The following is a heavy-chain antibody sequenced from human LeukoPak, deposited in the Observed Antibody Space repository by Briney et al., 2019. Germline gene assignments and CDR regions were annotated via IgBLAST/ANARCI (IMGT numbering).Heavy chain of an antibody. J-gene: IGHJ6*02. Sequence: SETLSLTCTVSGVSTSSGGYYLSWIRQLPGQGLEWIGHVYYSGSTYYNPPLESRVTISIDTSKNQFSLKLSSVTAADTAVYYCGRGGFLWGQGTTATVSS. CDR3: GRGGFL. CDR1: GVSTSSGGYY. CDR2: VYYSGST. V-gene: IGHV4-31*03.